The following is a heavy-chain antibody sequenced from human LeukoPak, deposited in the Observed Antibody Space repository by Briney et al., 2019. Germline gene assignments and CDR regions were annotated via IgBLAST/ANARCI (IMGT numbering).Heavy chain of an antibody. V-gene: IGHV3-23*01. Sequence: GGSLRLSCAASGFTFSSSAMSWVRQAPGKGLEWVSAISNNGGYTYYADSVQGRFTISRDNSKSTLCLQMNSLRAEDTAVYYCASGYSSSSPPFDYWGQGTLVTVSS. CDR2: ISNNGGYT. D-gene: IGHD6-6*01. J-gene: IGHJ4*02. CDR3: ASGYSSSSPPFDY. CDR1: GFTFSSSA.